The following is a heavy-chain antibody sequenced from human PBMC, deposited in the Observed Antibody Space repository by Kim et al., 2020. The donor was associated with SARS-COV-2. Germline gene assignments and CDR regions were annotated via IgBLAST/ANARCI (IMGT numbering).Heavy chain of an antibody. J-gene: IGHJ4*02. D-gene: IGHD3-22*01. CDR3: ARVWSDYYDSSGGDY. Sequence: QKFQGRVTMTRDTSTSTVYMELSSLRSEDTAVYYCARVWSDYYDSSGGDYWGQGTLVTVSS. V-gene: IGHV1-46*01.